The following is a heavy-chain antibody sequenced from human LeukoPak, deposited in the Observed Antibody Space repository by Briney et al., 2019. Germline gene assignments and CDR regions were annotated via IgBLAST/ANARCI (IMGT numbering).Heavy chain of an antibody. J-gene: IGHJ3*02. CDR3: AKLCIAAAGTLLDAFDI. V-gene: IGHV3-30*18. CDR1: GFTFSSYG. CDR2: ILYDGSNK. D-gene: IGHD6-13*01. Sequence: GGSLRLSCAASGFTFSSYGMHWVRQAPGKGLEWVAVILYDGSNKYYADSVKGRFTISRDNSKNTLYLQMNSLRAEDTAVYYCAKLCIAAAGTLLDAFDIWGQGTMVTVSS.